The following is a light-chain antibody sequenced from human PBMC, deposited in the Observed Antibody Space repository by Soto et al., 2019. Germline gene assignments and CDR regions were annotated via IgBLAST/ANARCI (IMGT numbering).Light chain of an antibody. CDR1: SSDVGGYNY. Sequence: QSALTQPASVSGSPGQSITISCTGTSSDVGGYNYVSWYQQHPGKAPKLMIYDVSNRPSGVSNRFSVSKSGNTASLTISGLQAEDEADYYCSSYTSSSVVFGGGTTLTVL. V-gene: IGLV2-14*01. CDR3: SSYTSSSVV. CDR2: DVS. J-gene: IGLJ2*01.